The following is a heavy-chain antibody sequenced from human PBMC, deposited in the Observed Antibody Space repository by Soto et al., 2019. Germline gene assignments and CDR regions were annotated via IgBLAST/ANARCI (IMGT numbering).Heavy chain of an antibody. CDR2: IYYSGST. Sequence: QVQLQESGPGLVKPSETLSLTCTVSGGSISSYYWSWIRQPPGKGLEWIGYIYYSGSTNYNTSLKSRVTISVDTSKNQFSLKLSSVTAADTAVYYCARGSTVTDYYYYGMDVWGQGTTVTVSS. CDR3: ARGSTVTDYYYYGMDV. V-gene: IGHV4-59*01. CDR1: GGSISSYY. D-gene: IGHD4-4*01. J-gene: IGHJ6*02.